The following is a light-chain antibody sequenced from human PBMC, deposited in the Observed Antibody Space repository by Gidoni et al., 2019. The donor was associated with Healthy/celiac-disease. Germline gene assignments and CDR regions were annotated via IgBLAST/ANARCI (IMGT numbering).Light chain of an antibody. V-gene: IGKV3-20*01. Sequence: EIVLTQSSRTLSLSPGERATLSCRASQSVSSSYLAWYQQKPGQAPRLLIYGASSRATGIPDRFSGSGSGTDFTLTISRLEPEDFVVYYCQQYGSSPPMCSFGQGTKLEIK. CDR2: GAS. CDR3: QQYGSSPPMCS. J-gene: IGKJ2*04. CDR1: QSVSSSY.